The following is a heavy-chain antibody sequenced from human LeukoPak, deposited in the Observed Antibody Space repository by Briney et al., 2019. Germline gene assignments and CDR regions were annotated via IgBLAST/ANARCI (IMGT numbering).Heavy chain of an antibody. V-gene: IGHV3-9*01. J-gene: IGHJ4*02. CDR3: AKSFRAMVDY. CDR2: ISWNSGSI. D-gene: IGHD5-18*01. Sequence: GGSLRLSCAASGFTFDDYAMHWVRQAPVKGLEWVSGISWNSGSIGYADSVKGRFTISRDNAKNSLYLQMNSLRAEDTAVYYCAKSFRAMVDYWGQGTLVTVSS. CDR1: GFTFDDYA.